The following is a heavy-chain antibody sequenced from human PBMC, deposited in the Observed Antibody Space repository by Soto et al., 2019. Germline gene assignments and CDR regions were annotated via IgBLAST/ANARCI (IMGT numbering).Heavy chain of an antibody. CDR2: ITEGGTT. Sequence: SETLSLTCAVHGDSFSGYFWTWIRQPPGKGLEWIAEITEGGTTNYSPSLKSRVSIAVDSSKRQFSLTLSSVTAADTAMYYCARAADGMLSPNFDYWSQGSLVTVSS. J-gene: IGHJ4*02. V-gene: IGHV4-34*01. CDR3: ARAADGMLSPNFDY. CDR1: GDSFSGYF. D-gene: IGHD2-8*01.